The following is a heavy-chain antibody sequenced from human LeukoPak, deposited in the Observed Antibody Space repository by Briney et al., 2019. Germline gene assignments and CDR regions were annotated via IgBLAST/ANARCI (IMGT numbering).Heavy chain of an antibody. V-gene: IGHV4-39*07. CDR1: GGSISSSSYY. J-gene: IGHJ5*02. CDR3: ARGRQDDFSSVSRGRNWFDP. CDR2: IYYSGST. D-gene: IGHD3-3*01. Sequence: SETLSLTCTVSGGSISSSSYYWGWIRQPPGKGLEWIGSIYYSGSTYYNPSLKSRVTISVDTSKNQFSLKLSSVTAADTAVYYCARGRQDDFSSVSRGRNWFDPWGQGTLVTVSS.